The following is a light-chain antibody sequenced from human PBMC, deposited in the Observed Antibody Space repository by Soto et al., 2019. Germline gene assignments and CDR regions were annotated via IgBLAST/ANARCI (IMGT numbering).Light chain of an antibody. Sequence: DIQMTQSPSTLSASVGDRVTITCRASQSISSWLAWYQQKPGKAPKLLIYDASSVESGVPSRFSGSGSGTEFTLTISRLQPDDFATYYCQQYNSYSPTFGQGTKVEIK. CDR2: DAS. J-gene: IGKJ1*01. CDR1: QSISSW. CDR3: QQYNSYSPT. V-gene: IGKV1-5*01.